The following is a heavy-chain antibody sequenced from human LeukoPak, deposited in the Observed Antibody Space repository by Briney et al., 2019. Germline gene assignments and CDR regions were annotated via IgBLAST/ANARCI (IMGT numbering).Heavy chain of an antibody. V-gene: IGHV1-24*01. CDR3: ATGGKNDYGDYGTFDY. D-gene: IGHD4-17*01. CDR2: FDPEDGGT. Sequence: ASVKVSCKVSGYTLTELSMHWVRQAPGKGLEWMGGFDPEDGGTIYAQKFQGRVTMTEDTSTDTAYMELSSLRSEDTAVYYCATGGKNDYGDYGTFDYWGQGTLVTVSS. CDR1: GYTLTELS. J-gene: IGHJ4*02.